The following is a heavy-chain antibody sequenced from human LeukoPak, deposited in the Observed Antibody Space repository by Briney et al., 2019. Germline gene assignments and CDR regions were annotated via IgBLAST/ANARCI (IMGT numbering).Heavy chain of an antibody. CDR2: ISWDGGST. J-gene: IGHJ6*03. V-gene: IGHV3-43D*03. Sequence: GGSLRLSCAASGFTFDDYAMHWVRQAPGKSLEWVSLISWDGGSTYYADSVKGRFTISRDNSKNSLYLQMNSLRAEDTALYYCAKGTAHYYYMDVWGKGTTVTVSS. CDR3: AKGTAHYYYMDV. CDR1: GFTFDDYA.